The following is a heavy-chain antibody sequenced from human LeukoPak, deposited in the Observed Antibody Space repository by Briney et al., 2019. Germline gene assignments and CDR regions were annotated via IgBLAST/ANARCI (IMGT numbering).Heavy chain of an antibody. J-gene: IGHJ4*02. CDR2: IKQDGSEK. V-gene: IGHV3-7*03. Sequence: PGGSLRLSCAASGFTFSSYWMSCVRQAPGKGLEWVANIKQDGSEKYYVDPVKGRFTISRDNAKNSLYLQMNSLRAEDTAVYYCARVDTAMVRPFDYWGQGTLVTVSS. CDR1: GFTFSSYW. CDR3: ARVDTAMVRPFDY. D-gene: IGHD5-18*01.